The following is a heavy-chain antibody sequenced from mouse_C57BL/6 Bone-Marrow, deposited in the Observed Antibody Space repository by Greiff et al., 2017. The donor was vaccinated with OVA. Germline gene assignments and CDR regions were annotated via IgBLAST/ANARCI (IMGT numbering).Heavy chain of an antibody. CDR2: IDPENGDT. J-gene: IGHJ4*01. Sequence: VQLQQSGAELVRPGASVKLSCTASGFNIKDDYMHWVKQRPEQGLEWIGWIDPENGDTEYASKFKGKATITADTSSNPAYLQLSSLTSEDTAVYYCTSYYYGSTYAMDYWGQGTSVTVSS. CDR1: GFNIKDDY. V-gene: IGHV14-4*01. D-gene: IGHD1-1*01. CDR3: TSYYYGSTYAMDY.